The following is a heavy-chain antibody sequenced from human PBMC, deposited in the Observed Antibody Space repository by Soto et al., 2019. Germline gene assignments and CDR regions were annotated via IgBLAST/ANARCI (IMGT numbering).Heavy chain of an antibody. CDR1: GFTCSSYG. CDR2: ISYDGSNK. V-gene: IGHV3-30*18. J-gene: IGHJ6*03. CDR3: AKDRLYCSSTSCGLYYYYYMDV. D-gene: IGHD2-2*01. Sequence: PVGSMRLSCAASGFTCSSYGMHWVRQAPGKGLEWVAVISYDGSNKYYADSVKGRFTISRDNSKNTLYLQMNSLRAEDTAVYYCAKDRLYCSSTSCGLYYYYYMDVWGKGTTVTVSS.